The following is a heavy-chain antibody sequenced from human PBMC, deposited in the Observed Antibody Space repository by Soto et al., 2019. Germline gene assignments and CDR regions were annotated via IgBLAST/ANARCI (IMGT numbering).Heavy chain of an antibody. D-gene: IGHD5-12*01. CDR3: IGTYSGSSMRFDY. CDR1: GFTFSNAW. Sequence: EVQLVESGGGLVKPGGSLRLSCAASGFTFSNAWMTWVRQAPGKGLEWVGRVKSKTDGGTIDYAAHVKDRFTISRDDSKNPLYLQMNSLKTEDTAVYYCIGTYSGSSMRFDYWGQGTLVTVSS. CDR2: VKSKTDGGTI. V-gene: IGHV3-15*01. J-gene: IGHJ4*02.